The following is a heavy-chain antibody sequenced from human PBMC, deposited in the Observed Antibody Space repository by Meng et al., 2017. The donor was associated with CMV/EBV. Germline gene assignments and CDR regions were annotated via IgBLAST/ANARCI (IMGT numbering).Heavy chain of an antibody. CDR1: GGSFSGYY. D-gene: IGHD3-22*01. J-gene: IGHJ4*02. CDR3: ARAPITMMAVLDY. CDR2: INHSGST. Sequence: QVQLQEWGAGLLNPSETLSLTCAVYGGSFSGYYWSWIRQPPGKGLEWIGEINHSGSTNYNPSLKSRVTISVDTSKNQFSLKLSSVTAADTAVYYCARAPITMMAVLDYWGQGTLVTVSS. V-gene: IGHV4-34*01.